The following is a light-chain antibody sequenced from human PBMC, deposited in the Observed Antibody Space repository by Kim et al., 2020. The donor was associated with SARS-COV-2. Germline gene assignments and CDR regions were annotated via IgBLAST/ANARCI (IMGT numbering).Light chain of an antibody. CDR3: QAWDSSVV. CDR2: QDS. J-gene: IGLJ2*01. V-gene: IGLV3-1*01. Sequence: SVSPGQTASFTCSGDKLGDKYACWYQQKPGQSPVLVLYQDSKRPSGIPERFSGSNSGNTATLTISGTQAMDEADYYCQAWDSSVVFGGGTQLTVL. CDR1: KLGDKY.